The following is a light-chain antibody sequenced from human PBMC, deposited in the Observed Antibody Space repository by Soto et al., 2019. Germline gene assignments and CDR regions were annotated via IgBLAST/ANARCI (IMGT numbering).Light chain of an antibody. CDR2: GAS. CDR3: QQYNSYFWT. CDR1: KSVSSSY. J-gene: IGKJ1*01. Sequence: ESVLTQSPSTLSLSPGERATLSCRASKSVSSSYLAWYQQKPGQAPRLLIYGASSRATGIPDRFSGSGSGTDFTLTISRLEPDDFATYYCQQYNSYFWTFGQGTKWIS. V-gene: IGKV3-20*01.